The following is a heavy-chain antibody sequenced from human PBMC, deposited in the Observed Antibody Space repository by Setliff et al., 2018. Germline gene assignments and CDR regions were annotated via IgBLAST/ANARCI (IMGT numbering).Heavy chain of an antibody. V-gene: IGHV1-18*01. CDR1: GNTFISYG. J-gene: IGHJ3*02. Sequence: GASVKVSCKTSGNTFISYGISWLRQAPGQGLEWMGWIGIHSENTNYAQSFQGRVTMIADTSTNTAYMELRSLKSDDTAVYYCARASGGNSVEDGFDIWGQGTMVTVSS. CDR3: ARASGGNSVEDGFDI. D-gene: IGHD1-26*01. CDR2: IGIHSENT.